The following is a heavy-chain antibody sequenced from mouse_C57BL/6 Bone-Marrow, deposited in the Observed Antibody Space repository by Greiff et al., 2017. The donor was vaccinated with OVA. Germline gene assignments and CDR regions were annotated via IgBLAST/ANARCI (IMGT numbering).Heavy chain of an antibody. V-gene: IGHV5-4*01. Sequence: EVKLMESGGGLVKPGGSLKLSCAASGFTLSSYAMSWVRQTPEKRLEWVATISDGGSYTYYPDNVKGRFTISRDNAKNNLYLQMSHLKSEDTAMYYCAREGYYYDAMDYWGQGTSVTVSS. D-gene: IGHD1-1*01. CDR3: AREGYYYDAMDY. CDR2: ISDGGSYT. CDR1: GFTLSSYA. J-gene: IGHJ4*01.